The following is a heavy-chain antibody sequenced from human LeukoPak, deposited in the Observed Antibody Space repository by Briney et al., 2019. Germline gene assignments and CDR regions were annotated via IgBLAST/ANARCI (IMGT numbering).Heavy chain of an antibody. J-gene: IGHJ3*02. V-gene: IGHV4-59*01. D-gene: IGHD2-2*01. CDR1: GGSISSYY. CDR2: IYYSGST. CDR3: AREPRIVVVPAVILGAFDI. Sequence: TSETLSLTCTVSGGSISSYYWSWIRQPPGKGLEWIGYIYYSGSTNYNPSLKSRVTISVDTSKNQFSLKLSSVTAADTAVYYCAREPRIVVVPAVILGAFDIWGQGTMVTVSS.